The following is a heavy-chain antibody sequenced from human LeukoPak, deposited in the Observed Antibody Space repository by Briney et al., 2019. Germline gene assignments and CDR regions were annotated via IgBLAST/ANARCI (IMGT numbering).Heavy chain of an antibody. CDR1: EFTFNSYG. V-gene: IGHV3-33*01. D-gene: IGHD4-17*01. Sequence: GGSLRLSCAASEFTFNSYGIHWVRQAPGKGLEWVAFTWYDGSNKYYADSVKGRFTISRDNSKNTLYLQMNSLRAEDTAVYYCARARTTRGFDYWGQGTLVTVSS. J-gene: IGHJ4*02. CDR3: ARARTTRGFDY. CDR2: TWYDGSNK.